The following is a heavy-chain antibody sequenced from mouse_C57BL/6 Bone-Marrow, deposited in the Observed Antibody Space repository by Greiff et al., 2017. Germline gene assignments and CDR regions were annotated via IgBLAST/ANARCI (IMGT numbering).Heavy chain of an antibody. Sequence: EVQLVESGGGLVQPKGSLKLSCAASGFSFNTYAMNWVRQAPGKGLEWVARIRSKSNNYATYYADSVKDRFTISRDDSESMLYLQMNNLKTEDTAMYYCVRQNDYDYYAMDYWGQGTSVTVSS. V-gene: IGHV10-1*01. D-gene: IGHD2-4*01. CDR2: IRSKSNNYAT. CDR1: GFSFNTYA. J-gene: IGHJ4*01. CDR3: VRQNDYDYYAMDY.